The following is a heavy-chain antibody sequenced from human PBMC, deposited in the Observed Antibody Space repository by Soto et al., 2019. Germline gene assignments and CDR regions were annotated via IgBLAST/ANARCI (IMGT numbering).Heavy chain of an antibody. CDR2: INHSGST. CDR3: ARRRALRYFDWLYKPGFDY. V-gene: IGHV4-34*01. Sequence: TLSLTCAVYGGSFSGYYWSWIRQPPGKGLEWIGEINHSGSTNYNPSLKSRVTISVDTSKNQFSLKLSSVTAADTAVYYCARRRALRYFDWLYKPGFDYWGQGTPVTVSS. D-gene: IGHD3-9*01. CDR1: GGSFSGYY. J-gene: IGHJ4*02.